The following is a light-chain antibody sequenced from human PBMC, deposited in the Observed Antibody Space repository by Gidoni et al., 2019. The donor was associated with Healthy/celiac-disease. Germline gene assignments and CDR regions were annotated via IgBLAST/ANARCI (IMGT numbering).Light chain of an antibody. Sequence: QSALTPPPSASGSPGQSVTISCTGTSSDVGGYNYVSWYQQHPGKAPKLMIYEVSKRPSGVPDRVSGSKSGNTASLTVAGLQAEDEADYYCSSYAGSNNLGVFGTGTKVTVL. V-gene: IGLV2-8*01. J-gene: IGLJ1*01. CDR1: SSDVGGYNY. CDR2: EVS. CDR3: SSYAGSNNLGV.